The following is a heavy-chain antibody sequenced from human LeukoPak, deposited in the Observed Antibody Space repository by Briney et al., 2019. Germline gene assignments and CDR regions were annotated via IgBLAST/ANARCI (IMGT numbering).Heavy chain of an antibody. V-gene: IGHV4-34*01. Sequence: SETLSLTCAVYGGSFSGYYWSWIRQPPGKGLEWIGEINHSRSTNYNPSLKSRVTISVDTSKNQFSLKLSSVTAADTAVYYCARGDHYDFWSGYAFDIWGQGTMVTVSS. D-gene: IGHD3-3*01. J-gene: IGHJ3*02. CDR3: ARGDHYDFWSGYAFDI. CDR1: GGSFSGYY. CDR2: INHSRST.